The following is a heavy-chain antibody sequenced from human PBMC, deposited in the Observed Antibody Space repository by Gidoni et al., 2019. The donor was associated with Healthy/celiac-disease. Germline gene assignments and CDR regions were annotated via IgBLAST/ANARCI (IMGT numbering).Heavy chain of an antibody. Sequence: EVQLVQSGAEVTKPGESLKIFCKGSGYSFPSYWLGWVRQTPGNGLAWMGIIYPGDSDTRYSPSFQGQVTISADKSISTAYLQWSSLKAADTAMYYCARSRGMTTVTEGFDYWGQGTLVTVSS. CDR2: IYPGDSDT. CDR1: GYSFPSYW. V-gene: IGHV5-51*01. D-gene: IGHD4-17*01. J-gene: IGHJ4*02. CDR3: ARSRGMTTVTEGFDY.